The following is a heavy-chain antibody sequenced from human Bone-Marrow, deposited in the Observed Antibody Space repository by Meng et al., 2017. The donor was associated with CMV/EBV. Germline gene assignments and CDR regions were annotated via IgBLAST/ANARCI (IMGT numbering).Heavy chain of an antibody. D-gene: IGHD6-13*01. CDR1: GDRVSSNTAA. CDR2: TYYRSKWYN. CDR3: ATTSYSRSSIVSYYYGMDV. V-gene: IGHV6-1*01. J-gene: IGHJ6*04. Sequence: SETLSLTCAISGDRVSSNTAAWNWIRQSPSRGLEWLGRTYYRSKWYNDYAVSVKSRITINPDTSKNQFSLQLNFVTPEDTAVHYCATTSYSRSSIVSYYYGMDVWGEGTTVTVSS.